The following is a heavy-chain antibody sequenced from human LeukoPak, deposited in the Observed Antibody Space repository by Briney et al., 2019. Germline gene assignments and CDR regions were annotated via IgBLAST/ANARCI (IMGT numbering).Heavy chain of an antibody. CDR3: AKEVRGSTPGY. J-gene: IGHJ4*02. D-gene: IGHD2-15*01. CDR1: GGSLSSYY. CDR2: ISTSGTT. V-gene: IGHV4-4*07. Sequence: SETLSLTCTVSGGSLSSYYWSWIRQPAGKGLEWIGRISTSGTTNYNPSLKSRVTMSVDTSKNQFSLRLSSVTAADTAVYYCAKEVRGSTPGYWGQGILVTVSS.